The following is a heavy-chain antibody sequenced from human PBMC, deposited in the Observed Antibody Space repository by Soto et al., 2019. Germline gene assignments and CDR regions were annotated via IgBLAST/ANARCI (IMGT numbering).Heavy chain of an antibody. J-gene: IGHJ6*02. CDR1: GFSCSSLA. CDR2: IRGSGDST. CDR3: AKTRGAMIYAISVYGMDV. V-gene: IGHV3-23*01. D-gene: IGHD2-8*01. Sequence: EVQLLESGGGFIHPAGSLRLSCAASGFSCSSLAMNWVRQAPGKGLEWVSIIRGSGDSTFYADSVKGRFTISRDNSKSTLYLQINSLRAEDTAVYYCAKTRGAMIYAISVYGMDVWGQGTTVTVSS.